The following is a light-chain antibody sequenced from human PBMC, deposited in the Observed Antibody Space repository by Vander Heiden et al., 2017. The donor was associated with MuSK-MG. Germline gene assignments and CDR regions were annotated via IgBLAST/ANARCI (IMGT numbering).Light chain of an antibody. CDR2: VNS. CDR1: SPNIGAGYD. J-gene: IGLJ2*01. CDR3: QSYDSSLSGSV. Sequence: QSVLTQPPSVSGAPGQRVTISCTGSSPNIGAGYDLHWYQQLPGTAPKLLIYVNSNRPSGVPDRFSGSKSGTSASLAITGLQAEDEADYYCQSYDSSLSGSVFGGGTKLTVL. V-gene: IGLV1-40*01.